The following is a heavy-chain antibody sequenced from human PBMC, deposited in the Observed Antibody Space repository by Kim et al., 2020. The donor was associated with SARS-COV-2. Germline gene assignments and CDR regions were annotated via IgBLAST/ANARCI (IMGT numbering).Heavy chain of an antibody. CDR2: ISYDGSNK. CDR3: AKWGPGYCSGGSCSFDY. Sequence: GGSLRLSCAASGFTFSSYGMHWVRQAPGKGLEWVAVISYDGSNKYYADSVKGRFTISRDNSKNTLYLQMNSLRAEDTAVYYCAKWGPGYCSGGSCSFDYWGQGTLVTVSS. J-gene: IGHJ4*02. CDR1: GFTFSSYG. D-gene: IGHD2-15*01. V-gene: IGHV3-30*18.